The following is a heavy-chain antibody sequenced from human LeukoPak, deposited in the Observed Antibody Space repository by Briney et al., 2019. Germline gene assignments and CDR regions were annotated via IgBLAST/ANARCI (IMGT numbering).Heavy chain of an antibody. V-gene: IGHV1-69*01. CDR3: AAGRRLGKLFFDY. D-gene: IGHD3-10*01. CDR1: AGTFGAYS. J-gene: IGHJ4*02. Sequence: ASVTVSCKAAAGTFGAYSIDWVRPAPEQVLDWVGAIKPIFNIIYYAKNLQGRVTITADESTNTAYLELDSLKHDDTAVYYCAAGRRLGKLFFDYWGPGTLVTVSS. CDR2: IKPIFNII.